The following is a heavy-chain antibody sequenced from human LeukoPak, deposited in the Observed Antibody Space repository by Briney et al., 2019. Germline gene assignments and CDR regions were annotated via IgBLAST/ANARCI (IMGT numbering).Heavy chain of an antibody. J-gene: IGHJ5*02. V-gene: IGHV4-31*03. CDR1: GGSMSNVSYY. CDR3: ARDHFYGSGSYPFPFDP. Sequence: SDTLSLTCTISGGSMSNVSYYWSWIRQHPGKGLEWIGYIYYSGSTYYNPSLKGRVTISVDTSKNQFSLKLSSVTAADTAVYYCARDHFYGSGSYPFPFDPWGQGTLVTVSS. D-gene: IGHD3-10*01. CDR2: IYYSGST.